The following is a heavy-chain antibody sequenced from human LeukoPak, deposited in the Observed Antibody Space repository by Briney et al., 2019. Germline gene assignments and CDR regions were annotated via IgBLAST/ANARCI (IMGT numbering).Heavy chain of an antibody. V-gene: IGHV1-69*06. D-gene: IGHD6-13*01. J-gene: IGHJ4*02. Sequence: GSSVKVSGKASGGTFSNYAITWVRQAPGQGLEWMGGIIPVFGTPNYAQKFQGRVTVTADKSTSTAYMELSSLRSEDTAVYYCARGFGSAWYGTFFDYWGQGTLVTVSS. CDR3: ARGFGSAWYGTFFDY. CDR2: IIPVFGTP. CDR1: GGTFSNYA.